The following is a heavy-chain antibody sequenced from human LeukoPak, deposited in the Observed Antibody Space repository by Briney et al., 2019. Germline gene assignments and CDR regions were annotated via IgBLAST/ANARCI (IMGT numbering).Heavy chain of an antibody. CDR1: GYTFTSNY. V-gene: IGHV1-46*01. CDR3: ARDRGYMDV. Sequence: ASVKVSCKAFGYTFTSNYMHWVRQAPGQGPEWMGVISPSGGSTTYAQKFQGRVTLTRDMSTSTDYLELSSLRSEDTAVYYCARDRGYMDVWGKGTTVTISS. CDR2: ISPSGGST. J-gene: IGHJ6*03.